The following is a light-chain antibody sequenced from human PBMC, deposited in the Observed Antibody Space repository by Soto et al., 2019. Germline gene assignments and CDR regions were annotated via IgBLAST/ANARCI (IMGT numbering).Light chain of an antibody. CDR1: QSFSSNY. Sequence: VLSQSPGTLSLSPGERATLSCRASQSFSSNYLAWYRQKPGQAPRILIYGATTRATGVPDRLSGSESGTDFTLTISRLEAEDSAVYYCQQYSSVWTFGQGTKV. CDR3: QQYSSVWT. V-gene: IGKV3-20*01. CDR2: GAT. J-gene: IGKJ1*01.